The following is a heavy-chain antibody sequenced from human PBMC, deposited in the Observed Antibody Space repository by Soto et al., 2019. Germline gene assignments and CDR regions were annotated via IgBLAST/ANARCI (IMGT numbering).Heavy chain of an antibody. CDR3: VKEYCTGGTCFDAFDL. J-gene: IGHJ3*01. Sequence: PGGSLTLSCAASGFIFSDYEVDWVRQAPGRGPEWISYISDGGTTIYYAASVKGRFTISRDDAKKSLYLHMNTLRVDDTAIYFCVKEYCTGGTCFDAFDLGGQGTVVTVSS. D-gene: IGHD2-8*02. CDR2: ISDGGTTI. CDR1: GFIFSDYE. V-gene: IGHV3-48*03.